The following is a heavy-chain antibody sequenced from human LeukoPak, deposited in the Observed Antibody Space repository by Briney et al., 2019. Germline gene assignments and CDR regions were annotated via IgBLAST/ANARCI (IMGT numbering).Heavy chain of an antibody. CDR2: ISAYNGNT. Sequence: GASVKVSCKASGYTFTSYGISWVRQAPGQGLEWMGWISAYNGNTNFAQKLQGRVTMTTDTSTSTAYMELRSLRSDDTAVYYCARDLRRYFDWLPPYYSHVMDVWGQGTMVTVSS. J-gene: IGHJ6*02. V-gene: IGHV1-18*01. CDR3: ARDLRRYFDWLPPYYSHVMDV. D-gene: IGHD3-9*01. CDR1: GYTFTSYG.